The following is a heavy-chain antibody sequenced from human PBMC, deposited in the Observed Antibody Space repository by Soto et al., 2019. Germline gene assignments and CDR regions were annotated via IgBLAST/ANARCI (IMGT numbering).Heavy chain of an antibody. CDR2: IYYSGST. CDR3: ARRSSTTVTFDY. V-gene: IGHV4-59*08. Sequence: QVQLQESGPGLVKPSETLSLTCTVSGGSISSYYWNWIRQPPGKGLEWIGYIYYSGSTNYNPSLTSRVTMSMDTSKNQFSLKLSSVTAADTALYYCARRSSTTVTFDYWGQGILVTVSS. CDR1: GGSISSYY. J-gene: IGHJ4*02. D-gene: IGHD4-17*01.